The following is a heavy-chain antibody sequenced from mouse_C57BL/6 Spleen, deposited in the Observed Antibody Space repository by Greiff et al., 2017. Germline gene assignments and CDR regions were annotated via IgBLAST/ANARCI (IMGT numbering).Heavy chain of an antibody. Sequence: EVQGVESGGGLVQPKGSLKLSCAASGFTFNTYAMHWVRQAPGKGLEWVARIRSKSSNYATYYADSVKDRFTISRDDSQSMLYLQMNNLKTEDTAMYYCVREEGDYYRNWSYFDYWGQGTTLTVSS. CDR2: IRSKSSNYAT. CDR1: GFTFNTYA. V-gene: IGHV10-3*01. D-gene: IGHD2-1*01. J-gene: IGHJ2*01. CDR3: VREEGDYYRNWSYFDY.